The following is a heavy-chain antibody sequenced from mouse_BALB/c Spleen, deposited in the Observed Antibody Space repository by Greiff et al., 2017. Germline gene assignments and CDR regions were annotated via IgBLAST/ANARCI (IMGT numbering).Heavy chain of an antibody. J-gene: IGHJ4*01. CDR3: ARRYYDYAMDY. CDR2: ISSGGSYT. CDR1: GFTFSSYA. Sequence: DVQLVESGGGLVKPGGSLKLSCAASGFTFSSYAMSWVRQTPEKRLEWVATISSGGSYTYYPDSVKGRFTISRDNAKNTLYLQMSSLRSEDTAMYYCARRYYDYAMDYWGQGTSVTVSS. D-gene: IGHD2-1*01. V-gene: IGHV5-9-3*01.